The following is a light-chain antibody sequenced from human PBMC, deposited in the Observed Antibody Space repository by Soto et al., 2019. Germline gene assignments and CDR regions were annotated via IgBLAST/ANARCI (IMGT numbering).Light chain of an antibody. CDR1: QGNNSF. CDR2: AAS. CDR3: QQLNDRPFS. Sequence: IQLTQSPSSLSASVGDRVTISCRASQGNNSFVAWYQQKSGKAPKLLIYAASTLQSGVPSRFSGSGSGTDFPLTISSLQPEDFATYYCQQLNDRPFSFGQGTKLDIK. V-gene: IGKV1-9*01. J-gene: IGKJ2*01.